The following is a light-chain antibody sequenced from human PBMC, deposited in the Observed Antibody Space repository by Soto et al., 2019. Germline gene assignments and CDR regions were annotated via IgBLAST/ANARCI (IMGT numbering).Light chain of an antibody. CDR3: QQSYKSELP. Sequence: DIQMTQSPSSLSASVGDRVTITCRASQNIGNHLNWYQQKPRKAPSLLIYAASIVQSGVPSRFSGGGSGTDFTLTISSLQPEDFATYYCQQSYKSELPFGPGTAVDFK. CDR2: AAS. J-gene: IGKJ3*01. V-gene: IGKV1-39*01. CDR1: QNIGNH.